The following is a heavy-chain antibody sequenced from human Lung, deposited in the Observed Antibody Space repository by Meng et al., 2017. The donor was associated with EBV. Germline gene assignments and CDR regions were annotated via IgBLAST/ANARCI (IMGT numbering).Heavy chain of an antibody. CDR1: GFTFSSYS. V-gene: IGHV3-21*01. J-gene: IGHJ5*02. CDR3: AKGRYSSSWYKGWFDP. D-gene: IGHD6-13*01. CDR2: ISSSSSYI. Sequence: EVQLVESGGGLVKPGGSLRLCCAASGFTFSSYSMNWVRQAPGKGLEWVSSISSSSSYIYYADSVKGRFTISRDNAKNSLYLQMNSLRAEDTAVYYCAKGRYSSSWYKGWFDPWGQGTLVTVSS.